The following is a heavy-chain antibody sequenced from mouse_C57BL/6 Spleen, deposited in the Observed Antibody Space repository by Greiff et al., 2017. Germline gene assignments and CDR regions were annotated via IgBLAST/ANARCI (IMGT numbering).Heavy chain of an antibody. D-gene: IGHD1-1*01. CDR3: ARSYYGSSYDWYFDV. V-gene: IGHV1-64*01. CDR2: IHPNSGST. J-gene: IGHJ1*03. CDR1: GYTFTSYW. Sequence: QVQLQQPGAELVKPGASVKLSCKASGYTFTSYWMHWVKQRPGQGLEWIGRIHPNSGSTNYNEKFKSKATLTVDKSSSTAYMQLSSLTSEDSAVYYCARSYYGSSYDWYFDVWGTGTTVTVSS.